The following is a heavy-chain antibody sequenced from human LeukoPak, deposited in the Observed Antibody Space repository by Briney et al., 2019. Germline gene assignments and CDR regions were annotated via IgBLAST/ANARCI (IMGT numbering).Heavy chain of an antibody. CDR2: INHSGST. CDR3: ARESSTSNFDY. Sequence: KSSETLSLTCAVYGGSFSGYYWSWIRQPPGKGLEWIGEINHSGSTNYNPSLKSRVTISVDKSKNQFFLKLSSVTAADTAVYYCARESSTSNFDYWGQGTLVTVSS. V-gene: IGHV4-34*01. CDR1: GGSFSGYY. D-gene: IGHD2-2*01. J-gene: IGHJ4*02.